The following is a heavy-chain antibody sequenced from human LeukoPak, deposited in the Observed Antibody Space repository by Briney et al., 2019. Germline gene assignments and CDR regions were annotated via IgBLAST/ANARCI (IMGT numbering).Heavy chain of an antibody. CDR3: AKVYGSGSYDLIDY. D-gene: IGHD3-10*01. V-gene: IGHV4-34*01. J-gene: IGHJ4*02. CDR2: INHSGST. Sequence: SETLSLTCAVYGGSFSGYYRSWIRQPPGKGLEWIGEINHSGSTNYNPSLKSRVTISVDTSKNQFSLKLSSVTAADTAVYYCAKVYGSGSYDLIDYWGQGTLVTVSS. CDR1: GGSFSGYY.